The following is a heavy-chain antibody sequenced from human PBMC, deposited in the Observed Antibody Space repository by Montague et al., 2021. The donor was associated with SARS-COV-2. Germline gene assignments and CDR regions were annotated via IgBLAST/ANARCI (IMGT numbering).Heavy chain of an antibody. CDR2: IGWRSGSI. V-gene: IGHV3-9*01. J-gene: IGHJ6*01. CDR3: TLLQEHL. Sequence: SLRLSCPASGFTFDDYVMHWVRQAPGKGLEWVSGIGWRSGSIGYADSVKGRFTISRDNAKNSLYLQMNSLHQGPIGLPPGTLLQEHLWG. CDR1: GFTFDDYV.